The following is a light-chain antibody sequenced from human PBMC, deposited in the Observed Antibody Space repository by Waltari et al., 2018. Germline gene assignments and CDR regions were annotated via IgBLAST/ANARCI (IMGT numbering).Light chain of an antibody. CDR1: QSVRKY. CDR3: QKYDRLPAT. V-gene: IGKV3-20*01. Sequence: EIVLTQSPGTLSLSPGERATFSCRASQSVRKYLAWYQQKPGQAPRLLIYETSIRATGIPDRFSGSGFGTDFSLTISSLDPEDFAVYFCQKYDRLPATFGQGTRVEIK. CDR2: ETS. J-gene: IGKJ1*01.